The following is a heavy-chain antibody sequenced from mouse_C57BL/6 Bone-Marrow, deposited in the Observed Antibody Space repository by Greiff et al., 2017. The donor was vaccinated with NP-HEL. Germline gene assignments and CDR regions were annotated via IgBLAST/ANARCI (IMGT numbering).Heavy chain of an antibody. V-gene: IGHV1-81*01. CDR1: GYTFTSYG. CDR2: IYPRSGNT. Sequence: VQLQQSGAELARPGASVKLSCKASGYTFTSYGISWVKQRPGQGLEWIGEIYPRSGNTYYNEQFKGKATLTEDKSSSTAYMELRSLTSEDSAVYFCAREGYYDYYPWVAYWGQGTLVTVSA. J-gene: IGHJ3*01. CDR3: AREGYYDYYPWVAY. D-gene: IGHD2-4*01.